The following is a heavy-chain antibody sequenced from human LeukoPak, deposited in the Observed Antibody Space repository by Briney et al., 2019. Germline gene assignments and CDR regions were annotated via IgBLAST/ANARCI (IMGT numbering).Heavy chain of an antibody. D-gene: IGHD1-14*01. Sequence: SETLSLTCTVSGGSISSRSYYWGWIRQPPGKGLEWIGSIYYSGSTYYNPSLKSRVTISVDTSKNQFSLKLSSVTAADTAVYYCAREEDDGSRNYYYYGMDVWGQGTTVTVSS. J-gene: IGHJ6*02. CDR1: GGSISSRSYY. CDR3: AREEDDGSRNYYYYGMDV. CDR2: IYYSGST. V-gene: IGHV4-39*01.